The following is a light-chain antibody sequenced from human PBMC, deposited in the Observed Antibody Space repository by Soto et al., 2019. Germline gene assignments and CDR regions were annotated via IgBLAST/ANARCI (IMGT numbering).Light chain of an antibody. CDR1: SSDVGGYNY. Sequence: QSVLTQPASVSGSPGQSITISCTGTSSDVGGYNYVSWYQQHPGKAPKLMIYDVSNRPSGVSNRFSGSKSGNTASLTISGLQAEDEADYYCSSDTSLSTLVFGGGTKLTVL. CDR2: DVS. J-gene: IGLJ2*01. CDR3: SSDTSLSTLV. V-gene: IGLV2-14*01.